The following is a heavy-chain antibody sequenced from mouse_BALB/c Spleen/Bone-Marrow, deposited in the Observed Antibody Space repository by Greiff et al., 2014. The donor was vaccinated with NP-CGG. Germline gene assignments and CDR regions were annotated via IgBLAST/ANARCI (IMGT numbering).Heavy chain of an antibody. D-gene: IGHD2-4*01. CDR1: GYTFTSYW. V-gene: IGHV1S127*01. J-gene: IGHJ3*01. Sequence: QVQLQQSGAELVKPGASVKMSCKASGYTFTSYWMHWVKQRPGQGLGWIGTIDPSDSYTSYNQKFKGKATLTVDTSSSTAYMQLSSLTSEDSAVYYCTRNDYDGFAYWGQGTLVTVSA. CDR2: IDPSDSYT. CDR3: TRNDYDGFAY.